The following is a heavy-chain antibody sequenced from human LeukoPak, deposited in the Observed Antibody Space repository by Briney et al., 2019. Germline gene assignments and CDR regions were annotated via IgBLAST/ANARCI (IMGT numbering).Heavy chain of an antibody. CDR1: GFSLSTSGVG. Sequence: KVSGPTLVKPTQTLTLTCTFSGFSLSTSGVGVGWIRQPPGKALEWLALIYWDDDKRYSPSLKSRLTITKDTSKNQVVLTMTNMDPVDTATYYCARGEQQLVRPFFDYWGQGTLVTASS. V-gene: IGHV2-5*02. CDR2: IYWDDDK. D-gene: IGHD6-13*01. CDR3: ARGEQQLVRPFFDY. J-gene: IGHJ4*02.